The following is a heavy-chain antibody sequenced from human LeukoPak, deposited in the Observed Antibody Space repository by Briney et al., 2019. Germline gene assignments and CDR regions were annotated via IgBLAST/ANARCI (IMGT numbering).Heavy chain of an antibody. CDR2: ISSSGSNI. CDR1: GFTFSDYY. V-gene: IGHV3-11*04. J-gene: IGHJ4*02. Sequence: GGSLRLPCAASGFTFSDYYMNWIRQAPGKGLEWVSYISSSGSNIYYADSVKGRFSISRDDAKNSLYLQMNSLRAEDTAVYYCSSRLPPDYWGQGTLVTVSS. CDR3: SSRLPPDY. D-gene: IGHD4-11*01.